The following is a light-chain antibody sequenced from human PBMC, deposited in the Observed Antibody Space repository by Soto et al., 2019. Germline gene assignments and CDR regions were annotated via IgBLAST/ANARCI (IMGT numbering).Light chain of an antibody. Sequence: DIQMTQSPSSLSASVVDRVIITCLASQSISNHLNWYQQKPGKAPKLLIFAASSLQSGVPSRFSGSRSGPDFTLTISSLQPEDFATYYCQQSYSSPPTFGQGTKVDI. V-gene: IGKV1-39*01. CDR2: AAS. J-gene: IGKJ1*01. CDR3: QQSYSSPPT. CDR1: QSISNH.